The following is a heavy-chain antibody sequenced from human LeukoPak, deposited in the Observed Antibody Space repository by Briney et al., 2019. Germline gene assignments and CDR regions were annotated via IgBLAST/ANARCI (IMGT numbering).Heavy chain of an antibody. J-gene: IGHJ3*02. D-gene: IGHD6-13*01. CDR1: GGSFSGYY. CDR3: ARFGSSTWYKGAFDI. Sequence: SETLSLTCAVYGGSFSGYYWSWIRQPPGKGLEWIGEIVQSGNTKYNPSLKSRVNLSVATSKNQVSLNLTSVTAADTAVYYCARFGSSTWYKGAFDIWGQGTMVTVAS. V-gene: IGHV4-34*12. CDR2: IVQSGNT.